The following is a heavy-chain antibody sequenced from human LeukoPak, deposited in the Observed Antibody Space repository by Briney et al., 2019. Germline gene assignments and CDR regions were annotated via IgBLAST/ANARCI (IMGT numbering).Heavy chain of an antibody. V-gene: IGHV3-7*01. Sequence: PGGSLRLSCAASGLTFSSYWMNWVRQAPRKGLEWVANIKQDGSEKDYVDSVKGRFTISGDNAKNSLYLQMNSLRAEDTAVYYCARVSSLAVAGFFDYWGQGILVTSPQ. CDR2: IKQDGSEK. CDR3: ARVSSLAVAGFFDY. CDR1: GLTFSSYW. D-gene: IGHD6-19*01. J-gene: IGHJ4*02.